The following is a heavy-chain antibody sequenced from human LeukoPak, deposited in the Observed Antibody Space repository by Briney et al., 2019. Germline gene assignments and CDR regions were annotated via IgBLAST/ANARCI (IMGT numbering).Heavy chain of an antibody. CDR1: GFTFSSTR. CDR3: ARDLADSSGYYGYYYYYMDV. J-gene: IGHJ6*03. Sequence: QPGGSLRLSCAASGFTFSSTRMSWVAQAPGKGLGWLANIKQVGRAKSYLASVKGRFTISRDNAKNSLYLQMNSLRAEDTAVYYCARDLADSSGYYGYYYYYMDVWGKGTTVTVSS. D-gene: IGHD3-22*01. V-gene: IGHV3-7*01. CDR2: IKQVGRAK.